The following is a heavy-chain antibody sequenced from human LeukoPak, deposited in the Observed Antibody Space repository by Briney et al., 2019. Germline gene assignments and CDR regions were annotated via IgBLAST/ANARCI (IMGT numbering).Heavy chain of an antibody. CDR1: GGSITSYY. J-gene: IGHJ2*01. CDR3: ARDSSGWYRYLDL. D-gene: IGHD6-19*01. V-gene: IGHV4-59*01. Sequence: SETLSLTCTVSGGSITSYYWSWIRQPPGKGLEWIGYIYYSGSTNYNPSLKSRVTISVDTSKNQFSLKLSSVTAADTAVYYCARDSSGWYRYLDLWGRGTLVTVSS. CDR2: IYYSGST.